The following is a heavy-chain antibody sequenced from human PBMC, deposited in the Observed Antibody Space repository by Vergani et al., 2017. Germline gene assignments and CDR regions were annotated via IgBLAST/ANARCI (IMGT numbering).Heavy chain of an antibody. CDR3: AKSGGGLHF. Sequence: QVQLVESGGGVVQPGGSLRLSCAASGFTFSSYGMHWVRQAPGKGLEWVAVISYDGSNKYYADSVKGRFTISRDNSKNTLYLQMNSLRAEDTAVYYCAKSGGGLHFWGQGTLVTVSS. CDR2: ISYDGSNK. V-gene: IGHV3-30*18. J-gene: IGHJ4*02. D-gene: IGHD3-16*01. CDR1: GFTFSSYG.